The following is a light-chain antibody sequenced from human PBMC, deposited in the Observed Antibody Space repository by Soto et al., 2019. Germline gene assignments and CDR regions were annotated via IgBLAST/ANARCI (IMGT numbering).Light chain of an antibody. Sequence: QSALTQPASVSGAPGQSVTISCTGTSSDIGDYKYVSWYQKHPGRAPKALIYEVSNRPSNVSLRFSGSKSGTTAFLTISGLQADDEADYYCSSFINRSTNVFGSGTKVTVL. V-gene: IGLV2-14*01. CDR1: SSDIGDYKY. CDR3: SSFINRSTNV. J-gene: IGLJ1*01. CDR2: EVS.